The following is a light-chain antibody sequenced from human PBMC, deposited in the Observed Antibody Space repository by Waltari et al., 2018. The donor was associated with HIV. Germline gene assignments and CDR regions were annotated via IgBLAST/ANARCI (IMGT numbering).Light chain of an antibody. CDR1: QSVSSHY. J-gene: IGKJ4*01. CDR3: QQYGNSPKFS. V-gene: IGKV3-20*01. Sequence: EIVLTQSPGTLSLSPGERATLSCRASQSVSSHYLAWYQQKPGQAPRLLIYDASSRATGIPDRFSGSGSGTDFTLTISRLEPEDFAVYYCQQYGNSPKFSFGGGTKVEIK. CDR2: DAS.